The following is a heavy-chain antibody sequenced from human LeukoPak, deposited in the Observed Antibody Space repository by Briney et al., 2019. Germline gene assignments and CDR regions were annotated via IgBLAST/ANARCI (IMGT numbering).Heavy chain of an antibody. CDR2: ISSSSSYI. V-gene: IGHV3-21*01. Sequence: PGGSLRLSCAASGFTFSSYSMNWVRQAPGKGLEWVSSISSSSSYIYYADSVKGRFTISRDNAKNSLYLQMNSLRAEDTAVYYCARAIGHHSSGYYFDYWGQGTLVTVSS. CDR1: GFTFSSYS. D-gene: IGHD3-22*01. J-gene: IGHJ4*02. CDR3: ARAIGHHSSGYYFDY.